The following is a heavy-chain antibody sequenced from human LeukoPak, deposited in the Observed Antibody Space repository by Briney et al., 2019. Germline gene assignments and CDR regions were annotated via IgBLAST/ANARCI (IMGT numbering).Heavy chain of an antibody. CDR1: GGSISSSSYY. Sequence: NPSETLSLTCTVSGGSISSSSYYWGWIRQPPGKGLEWIGSIYYSGSTYYNPSLKSRFTISVDTSKNQFSLKLSSVTAADTAVYYCASLQITTLDYWGQGTLVTVSS. J-gene: IGHJ4*02. D-gene: IGHD3-22*01. V-gene: IGHV4-39*01. CDR3: ASLQITTLDY. CDR2: IYYSGST.